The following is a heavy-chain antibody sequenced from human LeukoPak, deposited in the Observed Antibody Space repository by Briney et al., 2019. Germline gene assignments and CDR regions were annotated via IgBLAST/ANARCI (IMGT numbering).Heavy chain of an antibody. J-gene: IGHJ3*02. Sequence: ASVKVSCKASGYTFTSYGISWVRQAPGQGLEWMGWMNPNSGNTGYAQKFQGRVTMTRNTSISTAYMELSSLRSEDTAVYYCARGGVLWFGELGFAFDIWGQGTMVTVSS. D-gene: IGHD3-10*01. V-gene: IGHV1-8*02. CDR3: ARGGVLWFGELGFAFDI. CDR2: MNPNSGNT. CDR1: GYTFTSYG.